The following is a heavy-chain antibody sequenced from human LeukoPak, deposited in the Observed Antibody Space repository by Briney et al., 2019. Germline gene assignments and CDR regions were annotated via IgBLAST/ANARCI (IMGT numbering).Heavy chain of an antibody. J-gene: IGHJ6*03. CDR2: IYSSGST. Sequence: PSQTLSLTCNVSGGSIRGYYWSWIRQPPGRGLEWIGYIYSSGSTNYNPSLKSRVTMSVDTSKNQFSLKVSSVTAADTAVYYCARVFDSGSQAYFYYMDVWGKGTTVTISS. CDR1: GGSIRGYY. D-gene: IGHD3-10*01. V-gene: IGHV4-59*01. CDR3: ARVFDSGSQAYFYYMDV.